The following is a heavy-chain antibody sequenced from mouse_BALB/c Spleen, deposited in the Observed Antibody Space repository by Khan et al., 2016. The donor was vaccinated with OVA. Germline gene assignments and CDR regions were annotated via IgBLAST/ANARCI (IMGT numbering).Heavy chain of an antibody. J-gene: IGHJ3*01. D-gene: IGHD2-14*01. V-gene: IGHV1-61*01. CDR2: IHPSGSET. CDR1: GYSFTNYW. CDR3: AREDYRSWFAY. Sequence: QVQLQQPGAELVRPGASVKLSCKASGYSFTNYWMNWVKQRPGQGLEWIGMIHPSGSETRLNQKFKDKATLTVDRSSSTTYMQLSSPPSEDSAVYYCAREDYRSWFAYWGQGTLVTVSA.